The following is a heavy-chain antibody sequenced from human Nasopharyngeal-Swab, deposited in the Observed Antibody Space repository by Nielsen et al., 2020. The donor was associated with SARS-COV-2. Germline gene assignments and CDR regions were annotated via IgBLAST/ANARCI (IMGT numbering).Heavy chain of an antibody. Sequence: ETLSLTCPVSGGSISSSSYYWGWIRQPPGKGLEWIGSIYYSGSTYYNPSLKSRVTISVDTSKNQFSLKLSSVTAADTAVYYCAREGGRGSGSYYVWFDPWGQGTLVTVSS. V-gene: IGHV4-39*07. J-gene: IGHJ5*02. CDR1: GGSISSSSYY. CDR3: AREGGRGSGSYYVWFDP. CDR2: IYYSGST. D-gene: IGHD3-10*01.